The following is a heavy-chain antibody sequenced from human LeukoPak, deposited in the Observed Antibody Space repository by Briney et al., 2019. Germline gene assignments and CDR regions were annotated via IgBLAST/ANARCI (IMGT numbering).Heavy chain of an antibody. Sequence: SETLSLTCSVSGDSISSSSGYYFWSWIRQHPGKGLEWIGYIYYRGSTYFNPSLKSRLTISVDTSKNQFSLKLKSVTAADTAVYYCARAERPYYMDVWGKGTTVTVSS. CDR1: GDSISSSSGYY. V-gene: IGHV4-31*03. J-gene: IGHJ6*03. CDR3: ARAERPYYMDV. CDR2: IYYRGST. D-gene: IGHD6-6*01.